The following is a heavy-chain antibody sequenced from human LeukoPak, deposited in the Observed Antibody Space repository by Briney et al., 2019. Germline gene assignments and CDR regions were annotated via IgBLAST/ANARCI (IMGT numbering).Heavy chain of an antibody. CDR2: ISYDGSNK. CDR1: GFTFSDHH. V-gene: IGHV3-30*18. D-gene: IGHD6-13*01. CDR3: AKDHSRSSWWLDWRGVGSTFDY. Sequence: PGGSLRLSCAVSGFTFSDHHMDWVRQAPGKGLEWVAVISYDGSNKYYADSVKGRFTISRDNSKNTLYLQMNSLRAEDTAVYYCAKDHSRSSWWLDWRGVGSTFDYWGQGTLVTVSS. J-gene: IGHJ4*02.